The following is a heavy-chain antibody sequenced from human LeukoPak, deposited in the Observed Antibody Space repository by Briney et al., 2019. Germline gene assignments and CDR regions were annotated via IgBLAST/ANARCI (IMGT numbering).Heavy chain of an antibody. CDR2: LRYDGSNK. CDR3: ATTEGVTDKWLDP. Sequence: GGSLRLSCAASGFTFSTYGMHWVRQAPGKGLEWVSFLRYDGSNKYYADSVKGRFTISRDNSKNTLYLQMNSLRPEDTAVYYCATTEGVTDKWLDPWGQGTQVTVSS. J-gene: IGHJ5*02. CDR1: GFTFSTYG. V-gene: IGHV3-30*02. D-gene: IGHD2-8*01.